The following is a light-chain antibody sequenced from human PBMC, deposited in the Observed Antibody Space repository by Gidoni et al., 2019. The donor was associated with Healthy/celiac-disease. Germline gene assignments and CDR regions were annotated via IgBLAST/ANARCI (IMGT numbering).Light chain of an antibody. V-gene: IGLV1-40*01. CDR1: SSNIGAGYD. CDR3: QSYDSSMSGFVV. CDR2: YNS. Sequence: QAVLTQPPSVSWAPGQRVTISCTGSSSNIGAGYDLHWYQQLPGTAPKLLIYYNSNRPSGVPDRFSGSKSGTSASLAITGLQAEDEADYYCQSYDSSMSGFVVFGGGTKLTVL. J-gene: IGLJ2*01.